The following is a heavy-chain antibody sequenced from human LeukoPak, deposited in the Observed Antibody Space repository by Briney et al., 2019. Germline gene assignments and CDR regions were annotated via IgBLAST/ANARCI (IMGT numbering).Heavy chain of an antibody. J-gene: IGHJ6*03. D-gene: IGHD5-12*01. CDR1: GFNFSGSG. CDR2: IRNHGSNE. V-gene: IGHV3-30*02. CDR3: AKDPSLSGYDEFYRYMEV. Sequence: PGESLRLSCAASGFNFSGSGMHWVRQAPGKGLEWVSFIRNHGSNELYADSVRGRFTISRDNSKTALYLQMDSLRPEDTAVYYCAKDPSLSGYDEFYRYMEVWGKGTTVTVSS.